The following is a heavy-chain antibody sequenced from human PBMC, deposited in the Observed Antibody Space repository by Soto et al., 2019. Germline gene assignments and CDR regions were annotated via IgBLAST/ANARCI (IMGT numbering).Heavy chain of an antibody. V-gene: IGHV5-10-1*01. J-gene: IGHJ6*02. CDR1: GYSFTSYW. Sequence: VESLKISCKGSGYSFTSYWISWVRQMPGKGLEWMGRIDPSDSYTNYSPSFQGHVTISADKSISTAYLQWSSLKASDTAMYYCASWSNYYGSGSYYNPVTNYYYGMDVWGQGTTVTVSS. D-gene: IGHD3-10*01. CDR3: ASWSNYYGSGSYYNPVTNYYYGMDV. CDR2: IDPSDSYT.